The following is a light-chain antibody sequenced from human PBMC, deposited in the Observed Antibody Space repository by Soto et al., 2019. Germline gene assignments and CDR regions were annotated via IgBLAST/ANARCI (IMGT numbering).Light chain of an antibody. CDR3: QQYGDLPN. CDR2: DAS. J-gene: IGKJ5*01. V-gene: IGKV1-33*01. CDR1: HDIRNY. Sequence: IQLTLSPSSLSPSVVHRLTITCQAGHDIRNYLYWLQHQPGKAPKLLIDDASNLHTGVPPRCSGSGSGTNFTFTISSLQAEDIAKYYCQQYGDLPNFGRGTRLEIK.